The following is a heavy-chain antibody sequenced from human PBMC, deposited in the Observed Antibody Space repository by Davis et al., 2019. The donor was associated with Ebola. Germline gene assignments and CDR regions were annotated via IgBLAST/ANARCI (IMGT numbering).Heavy chain of an antibody. J-gene: IGHJ6*02. V-gene: IGHV4-30-4*01. CDR3: ARGFGDLPYYYYGMDV. CDR2: IYYSGST. D-gene: IGHD3-10*01. Sequence: MPSETLSLTCTVSGGSISSGDYYWSWIRQPPGKGLEWIGYIYYSGSTYYNPSLKSRVTISVDTSKNQFSLKLSSVTAADTAVYYCARGFGDLPYYYYGMDVWGQGTTVTVSS. CDR1: GGSISSGDYY.